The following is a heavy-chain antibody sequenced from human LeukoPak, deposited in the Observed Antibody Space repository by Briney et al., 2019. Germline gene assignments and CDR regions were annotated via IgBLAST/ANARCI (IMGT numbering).Heavy chain of an antibody. J-gene: IGHJ6*02. V-gene: IGHV3-23*01. CDR1: GFTFSSYA. CDR3: ARYVAGSYYYGMDV. CDR2: LSVGGSST. D-gene: IGHD6-19*01. Sequence: PGGSLRLSCAASGFTFSSYAMSWVRLAPRKGLEWVSTLSVGGSSTYYADSVKGRFTISRDNSKNTLILQMNSLRAEDTAVYYCARYVAGSYYYGMDVWGQGTTVTVSS.